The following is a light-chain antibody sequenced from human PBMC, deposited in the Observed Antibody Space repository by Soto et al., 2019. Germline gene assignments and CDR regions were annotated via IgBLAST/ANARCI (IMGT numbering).Light chain of an antibody. J-gene: IGLJ3*02. Sequence: QSALTQPASVSGSPGQSITISCTGTSSDVGAYNYVSWYQQHPGKVPKLIMYDVINRPSGVSSRFSGSKSVNTASLTISGLQAEDEADYYCTSYTSSVTLVFGGGTKLTVL. CDR1: SSDVGAYNY. CDR2: DVI. V-gene: IGLV2-14*01. CDR3: TSYTSSVTLV.